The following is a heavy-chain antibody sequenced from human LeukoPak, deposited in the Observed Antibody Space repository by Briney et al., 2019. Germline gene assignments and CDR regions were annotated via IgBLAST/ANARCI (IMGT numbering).Heavy chain of an antibody. Sequence: SVKLSCKASGFTFTNSPMQWVRQARGQGLEWIGCIVVGSGDTNYAQKFQERVTITRDLSTNTAYMELRSLRTEDTAVYYCATGSGWYSPDYWGQGTLVTVSS. CDR3: ATGSGWYSPDY. J-gene: IGHJ4*02. CDR1: GFTFTNSP. CDR2: IVVGSGDT. V-gene: IGHV1-58*02. D-gene: IGHD6-19*01.